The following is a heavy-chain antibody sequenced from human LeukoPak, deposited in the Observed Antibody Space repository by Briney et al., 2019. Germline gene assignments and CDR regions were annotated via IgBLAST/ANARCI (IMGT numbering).Heavy chain of an antibody. Sequence: GGSLRLSCAASGFPFDDYGMSWVRQAPGKGLGWVSGFNWNGGSTGYADSVKGRFTFSRDNARNSLYLQMNSLRAEDKALYYCARALIYYYDSSGYYFDYWGQGTLVTASS. CDR3: ARALIYYYDSSGYYFDY. J-gene: IGHJ4*02. CDR1: GFPFDDYG. V-gene: IGHV3-20*04. D-gene: IGHD3-22*01. CDR2: FNWNGGST.